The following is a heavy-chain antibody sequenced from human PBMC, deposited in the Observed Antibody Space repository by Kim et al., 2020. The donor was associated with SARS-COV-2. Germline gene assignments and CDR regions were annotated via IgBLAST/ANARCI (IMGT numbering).Heavy chain of an antibody. V-gene: IGHV4-39*07. J-gene: IGHJ2*01. Sequence: SETLSLTCTVSGGFIRSDSDYWGWIRQPPGKRREWIGTVYYTGHTYYNPSLKSRVTMSVDTSHNQFSLRLTSVSAADTAAYYFSWYTSGLYWYFELWG. CDR1: GGFIRSDSDY. CDR2: VYYTGHT. CDR3: SWYTSGLYWYFEL. D-gene: IGHD6-19*01.